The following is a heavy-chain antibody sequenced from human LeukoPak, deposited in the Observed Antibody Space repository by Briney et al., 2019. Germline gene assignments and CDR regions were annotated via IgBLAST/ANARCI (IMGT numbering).Heavy chain of an antibody. J-gene: IGHJ3*02. CDR3: ARGMIDYSNYAAFDI. Sequence: SETLSLTCAVYGGSFSGYYWSWIRQPPGKGLEWIGEINHSGSINYNPSLKGRVTISVDTSKNQFSLKLSSVTAADTALYYCARGMIDYSNYAAFDIWGQGTMVTVSS. V-gene: IGHV4-34*01. CDR2: INHSGSI. D-gene: IGHD4-11*01. CDR1: GGSFSGYY.